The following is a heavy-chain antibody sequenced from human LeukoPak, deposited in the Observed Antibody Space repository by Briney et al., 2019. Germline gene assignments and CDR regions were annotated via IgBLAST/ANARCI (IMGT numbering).Heavy chain of an antibody. J-gene: IGHJ1*01. D-gene: IGHD3-22*01. CDR2: INHSGST. CDR3: ARGRTMIVVARGAVFQH. Sequence: PSETLSLTCAVYGGSFSVYYWSWIRQPPGKGREWIGEINHSGSTNYNPSLQSRVTISVDTSKNQFSLKLSSVTAADTAVYYCARGRTMIVVARGAVFQHWGQGTLVTVSS. CDR1: GGSFSVYY. V-gene: IGHV4-34*01.